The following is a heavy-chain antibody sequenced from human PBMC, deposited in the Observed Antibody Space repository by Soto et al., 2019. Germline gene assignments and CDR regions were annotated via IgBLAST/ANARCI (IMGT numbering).Heavy chain of an antibody. V-gene: IGHV3-21*01. CDR2: ISSSSSYI. J-gene: IGHJ4*02. D-gene: IGHD6-19*01. Sequence: EVQLVESGGGLVKPGWSLRLSCAASGFTFSSYSMKWVRQAPGKGLEWVSSISSSSSYIYYADSVKGRFTISRDNAKNSLYLQMNSLRAEDTAVYYCARGIAVAGTLFGYWGQGTLVTVSS. CDR3: ARGIAVAGTLFGY. CDR1: GFTFSSYS.